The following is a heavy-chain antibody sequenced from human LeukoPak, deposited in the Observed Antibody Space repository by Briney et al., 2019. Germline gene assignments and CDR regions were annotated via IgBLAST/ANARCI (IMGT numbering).Heavy chain of an antibody. CDR2: ISCDGSNK. Sequence: GGSLRLSCAASGFTFSSYGMHWVRQAPGKGLEWVAVISCDGSNKYYADSVKGRFTISRDNSKNTLYLQMNSLRAEDTAVYYCAKGRVFGVVIPSFDYWGQGTLVTVSS. V-gene: IGHV3-30*18. CDR3: AKGRVFGVVIPSFDY. CDR1: GFTFSSYG. J-gene: IGHJ4*02. D-gene: IGHD3-3*01.